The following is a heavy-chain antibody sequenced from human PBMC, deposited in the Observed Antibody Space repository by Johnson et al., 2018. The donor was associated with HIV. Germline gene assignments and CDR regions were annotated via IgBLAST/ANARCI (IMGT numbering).Heavy chain of an antibody. CDR2: IKSEADAETT. CDR3: ATDSEGHVFDSSGYLYDAFVL. J-gene: IGHJ3*01. V-gene: IGHV3-15*01. D-gene: IGHD3-22*01. CDR1: GFIFSYTY. Sequence: VQLVESEGGLVKPGGSLRLSCAASGFIFSYTYMTWVRQAPGKGLEWVGRIKSEADAETTDYGAPVKGRFTISRDDSKNRVFLDMNNLKIEDTAMYYCATDSEGHVFDSSGYLYDAFVLWGQGTVVTVSS.